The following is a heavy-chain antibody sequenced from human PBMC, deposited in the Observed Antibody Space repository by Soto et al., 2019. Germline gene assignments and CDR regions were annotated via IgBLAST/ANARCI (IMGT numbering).Heavy chain of an antibody. CDR2: INPNSGGT. CDR3: ARDLTGAYGMDV. V-gene: IGHV1-2*04. Sequence: ASVKVSCKASGYTLTGYYMHWVRQAPGQGLEWMGWINPNSGGTNYAQKFQGWVAMTRDTSISTAYMELSRLRSDDTAVYYCARDLTGAYGMDVWGQGTTVTVSS. D-gene: IGHD3-9*01. CDR1: GYTLTGYY. J-gene: IGHJ6*02.